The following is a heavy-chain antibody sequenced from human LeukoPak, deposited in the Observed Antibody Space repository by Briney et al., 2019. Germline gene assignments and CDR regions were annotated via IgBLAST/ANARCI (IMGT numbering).Heavy chain of an antibody. CDR3: ASGFGRVSDY. V-gene: IGHV3-30*03. CDR2: ISYDGSNK. J-gene: IGHJ4*02. D-gene: IGHD3-9*01. Sequence: GGSLRLSCAASGFTFSSYGMHWVRQAPGKGLEWVAVISYDGSNKYYADSVKGRFTISRDNSKNTLYLQMNSLRAEDTAVYYCASGFGRVSDYWGQGTLVTVSS. CDR1: GFTFSSYG.